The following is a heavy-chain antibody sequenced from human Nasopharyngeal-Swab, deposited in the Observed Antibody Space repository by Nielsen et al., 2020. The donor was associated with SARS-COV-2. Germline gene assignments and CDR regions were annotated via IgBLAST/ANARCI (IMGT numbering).Heavy chain of an antibody. D-gene: IGHD3-10*01. CDR1: GFTFSSYA. CDR2: ISGSGGST. V-gene: IGHV3-23*01. Sequence: GESLKISCAASGFTFSSYAMSWVRQAPGKGLGWVSAISGSGGSTYYADSVKGRFTISSDNSKKTLYLQMNSLRAEATAVYYCAKADLWFGELSRLGVDYWGQGTLVTVSS. J-gene: IGHJ4*02. CDR3: AKADLWFGELSRLGVDY.